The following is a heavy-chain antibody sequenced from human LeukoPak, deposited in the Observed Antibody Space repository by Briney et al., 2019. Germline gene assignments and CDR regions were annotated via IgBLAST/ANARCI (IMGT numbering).Heavy chain of an antibody. CDR2: ISGYNGNT. J-gene: IGHJ2*01. D-gene: IGHD2-21*02. CDR1: GYTFIRYG. Sequence: ASVKVSCKASGYTFIRYGISWVRQAPGQGLEWVGWISGYNGNTNYAQNLQGRATMTTDTATITAYMELRSLRSDETAVYYCARGLGVVTAQSEQPKPRYFDLWGRGTQVTVSS. V-gene: IGHV1-18*01. CDR3: ARGLGVVTAQSEQPKPRYFDL.